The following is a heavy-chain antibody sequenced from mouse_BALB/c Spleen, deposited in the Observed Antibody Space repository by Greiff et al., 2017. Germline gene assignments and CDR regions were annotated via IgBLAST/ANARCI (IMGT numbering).Heavy chain of an antibody. D-gene: IGHD2-14*01. Sequence: EVKLMESGGGLVQPGGSRKLSCAASGFTFSSFGMHWVRQAPEKGLEWVAYISSGSSTIYYADTVKGRFTISRDNPKNTLFLQMTSLRSEDTAMYYCARYRYEMDYWGQGTSVTVSS. CDR3: ARYRYEMDY. CDR1: GFTFSSFG. CDR2: ISSGSSTI. J-gene: IGHJ4*01. V-gene: IGHV5-17*02.